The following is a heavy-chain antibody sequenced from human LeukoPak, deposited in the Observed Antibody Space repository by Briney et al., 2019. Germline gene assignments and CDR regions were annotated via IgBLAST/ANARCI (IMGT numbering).Heavy chain of an antibody. D-gene: IGHD3-16*02. CDR2: ISAYNGNT. CDR3: ARSGPPPIEYYYYGMDV. CDR1: GYTFTSYG. J-gene: IGHJ6*02. V-gene: IGHV1-18*01. Sequence: ASVKVSCKASGYTFTSYGISWVRQAPGQGLEWMGWISAYNGNTNYAQKLQGRVTMTTDTSTSTAYMELRSLRSDDTAVYYCARSGPPPIEYYYYGMDVWGQGTTVTVSS.